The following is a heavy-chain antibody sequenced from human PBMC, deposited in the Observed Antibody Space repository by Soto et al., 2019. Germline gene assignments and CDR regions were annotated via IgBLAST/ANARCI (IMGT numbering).Heavy chain of an antibody. J-gene: IGHJ5*02. Sequence: KPSETLSLTCTVSGGSISSGDYYWSWIRQPPGKGLEWIGYIYYSGSTYYNPSLKSRVTISVDTSKNQFSLKLSSVTAADTAVYYGAGAMGVTKNWFPPWGKETRVT. CDR1: GGSISSGDYY. CDR3: AGAMGVTKNWFPP. CDR2: IYYSGST. D-gene: IGHD2-21*02. V-gene: IGHV4-30-4*01.